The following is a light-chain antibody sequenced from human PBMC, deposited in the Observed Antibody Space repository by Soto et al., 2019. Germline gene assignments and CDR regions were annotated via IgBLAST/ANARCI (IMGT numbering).Light chain of an antibody. J-gene: IGKJ1*01. CDR1: QSDSSSY. Sequence: EIVLTQSPGTLSLSPGERATLSCRASQSDSSSYLAWYQQKPGQAPRLLIYGASTRATGIPDRFSGSGSRTDFTLTISRLEPEDFAVYYCQQYGRSQTFGQGTKVEIK. V-gene: IGKV3-20*01. CDR3: QQYGRSQT. CDR2: GAS.